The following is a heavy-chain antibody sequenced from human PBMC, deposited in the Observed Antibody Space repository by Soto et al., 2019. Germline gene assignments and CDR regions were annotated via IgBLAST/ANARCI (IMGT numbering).Heavy chain of an antibody. V-gene: IGHV1-18*04. D-gene: IGHD1-26*01. Sequence: GSSVKVSCKASGYTFTSYGISWVRQAPGQGLEWMGWINAYNGNTNYAQKLQGRVTMTTDTSTSTAYMELRSLRSDDTAVYYCARVVGATTSYYYGMDVWGQGTTVTVSS. CDR3: ARVVGATTSYYYGMDV. CDR1: GYTFTSYG. J-gene: IGHJ6*02. CDR2: INAYNGNT.